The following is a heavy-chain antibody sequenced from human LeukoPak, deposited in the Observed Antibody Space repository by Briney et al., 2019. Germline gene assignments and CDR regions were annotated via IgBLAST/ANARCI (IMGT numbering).Heavy chain of an antibody. J-gene: IGHJ6*02. CDR2: ISGSGGTT. V-gene: IGHV3-23*01. CDR1: GFTFNNYA. CDR3: ARRPIKYYYYGMDV. Sequence: GGSLRLSCAAPGFTFNNYAMSWVRQAPGKGLEWVSAISGSGGTTYYADSVKGRFTISRDNSKNTLSLQMNSLRAEDTAVYYCARRPIKYYYYGMDVWGQGTTVTVSS.